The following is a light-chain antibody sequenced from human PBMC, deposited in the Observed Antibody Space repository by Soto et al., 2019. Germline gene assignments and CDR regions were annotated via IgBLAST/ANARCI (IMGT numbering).Light chain of an antibody. Sequence: AVQMTQSPSSLSASVGDRVTITCRASQGIGNELGWYQQKPGRAPKLLIYAASNLHSGVPSRFSGSGSGTDFTLTINSLQPEDFATYYCLQDYYYPYTFGQGTKLEIK. V-gene: IGKV1-6*01. J-gene: IGKJ2*01. CDR2: AAS. CDR3: LQDYYYPYT. CDR1: QGIGNE.